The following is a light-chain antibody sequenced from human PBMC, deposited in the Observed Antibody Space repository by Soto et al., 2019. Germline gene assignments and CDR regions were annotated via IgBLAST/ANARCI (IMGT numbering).Light chain of an antibody. V-gene: IGKV3-11*01. CDR2: DAS. J-gene: IGKJ4*01. CDR1: QSVDKY. Sequence: EIVLTQSPATLSFSPGERATLSCRASQSVDKYLVWYQQKPGQAPRLLIYDASSRATGIPARFSGSGSGTDFTLTITSLEPEDFAVYYWQQRTNWPLTFGGGTKLEIK. CDR3: QQRTNWPLT.